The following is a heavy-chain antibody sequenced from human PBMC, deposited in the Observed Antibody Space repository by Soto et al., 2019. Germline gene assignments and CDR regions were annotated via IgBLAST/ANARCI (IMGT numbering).Heavy chain of an antibody. Sequence: QVQLQESGPGLVQPSQTLSLTCTVSGDPISSGGYFWTWIRQHPGKGLEWIGNTYYTGTTYYNPSLRSRVSMSVDTSKNQFSLKLTSVTAADTATYYCARDRVRSDNKPYGMDVWGQGTTVTVSS. V-gene: IGHV4-31*03. CDR2: TYYTGTT. CDR3: ARDRVRSDNKPYGMDV. CDR1: GDPISSGGYF. D-gene: IGHD2-21*01. J-gene: IGHJ6*02.